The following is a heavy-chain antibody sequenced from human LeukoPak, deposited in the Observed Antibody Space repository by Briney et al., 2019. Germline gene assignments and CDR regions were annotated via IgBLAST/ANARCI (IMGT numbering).Heavy chain of an antibody. J-gene: IGHJ4*02. D-gene: IGHD1-26*01. CDR2: IYYSGST. Sequence: SETLSLTCTVSGGSISSYYWSWIRQPPGKGLEWIGYIYYSGSTNYNPSLKSRVTISVDTSKNQFSLKLSSVTAADTAVYYCARSRLGATTFDYWGQGTLVTVSS. V-gene: IGHV4-59*08. CDR3: ARSRLGATTFDY. CDR1: GGSISSYY.